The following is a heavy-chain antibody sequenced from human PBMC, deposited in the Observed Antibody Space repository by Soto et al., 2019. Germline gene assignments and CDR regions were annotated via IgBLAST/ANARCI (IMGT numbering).Heavy chain of an antibody. Sequence: QEQLVESGGGVVQPGRSLRLSCAASGFTFSNYATHWVRQAPGKGLEWVAVISYDGNNEYYADSVKGRFTISRDNCKNTLCLQMNSLRTDDTAVYYCARDHYAMDVWGQGTTVTVSS. V-gene: IGHV3-30-3*01. CDR1: GFTFSNYA. CDR3: ARDHYAMDV. J-gene: IGHJ6*02. CDR2: ISYDGNNE.